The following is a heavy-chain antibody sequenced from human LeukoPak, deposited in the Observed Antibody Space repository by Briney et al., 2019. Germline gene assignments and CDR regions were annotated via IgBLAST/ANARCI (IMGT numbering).Heavy chain of an antibody. CDR3: ARDTRERDYYYYYMDV. CDR2: IIPIFGTA. Sequence: GASVKVSCKASGGTFSNYAISWVRQAPGQGLEWVGGIIPIFGTANYAQKFQGRVTITTDESTSTAYMELSSLRSEDTAVYYCARDTRERDYYYYYMDVWGKGTTVTVSS. D-gene: IGHD1-1*01. J-gene: IGHJ6*03. V-gene: IGHV1-69*05. CDR1: GGTFSNYA.